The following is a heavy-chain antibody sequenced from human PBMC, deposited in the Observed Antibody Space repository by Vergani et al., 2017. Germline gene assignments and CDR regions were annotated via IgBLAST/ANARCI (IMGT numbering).Heavy chain of an antibody. CDR2: FDPEDGET. D-gene: IGHD6-13*01. J-gene: IGHJ6*02. Sequence: QVQLVQSGAEVKKPGASVKVSCKVSGYTLTELSMHWVRQAPGKGLEWMGGFDPEDGETIYAQKFQGRVTMTEDTSTDTADMELSSLRSEDTAVYYCATGGVEQQLVPNRYGMDVWGQGTTVTVSS. V-gene: IGHV1-24*01. CDR1: GYTLTELS. CDR3: ATGGVEQQLVPNRYGMDV.